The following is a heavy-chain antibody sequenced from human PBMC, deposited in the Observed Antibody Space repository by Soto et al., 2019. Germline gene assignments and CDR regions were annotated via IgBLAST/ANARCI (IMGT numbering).Heavy chain of an antibody. CDR1: GGSFSGYY. CDR2: INHSGST. J-gene: IGHJ6*02. CDR3: ARGRARGVIMDYYYYGMDV. Sequence: SETLSLTCAVYGGSFSGYYWSWIRQPPGKGLEWIGEINHSGSTNYNPSLKSRVTISVDTSKNQSSLKLSSVTAADTAVYYCARGRARGVIMDYYYYGMDVWGQGTTVTVSS. D-gene: IGHD3-10*01. V-gene: IGHV4-34*01.